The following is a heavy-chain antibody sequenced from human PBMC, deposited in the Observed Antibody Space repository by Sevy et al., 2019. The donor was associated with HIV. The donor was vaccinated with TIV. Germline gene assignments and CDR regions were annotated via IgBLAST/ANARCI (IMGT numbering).Heavy chain of an antibody. J-gene: IGHJ4*02. CDR1: GEPFSGYY. D-gene: IGHD6-6*01. Sequence: SETLSLTCTVHGEPFSGYYWSWIRQPPGKGLEWIGEINHTGITHYNPSLKSRVTLSVDTYKNHISLKLSSVTAADTAVYYCVRQDLATVAPSPYWGQGSLVTVSS. CDR2: INHTGIT. CDR3: VRQDLATVAPSPY. V-gene: IGHV4-34*01.